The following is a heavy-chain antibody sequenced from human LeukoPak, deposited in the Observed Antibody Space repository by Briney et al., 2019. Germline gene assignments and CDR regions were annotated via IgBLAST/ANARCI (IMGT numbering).Heavy chain of an antibody. Sequence: PGGSLRLSCAASGFTFSNYAMSWVGQAPGKGLEWLSSISVSGSSTYYTDSVKGRFTISRDNSKDTLYLQMNSLRAEDTAIYYCAKRPTQTVAGHFEYWGQGALVTVSS. V-gene: IGHV3-23*01. CDR1: GFTFSNYA. CDR2: ISVSGSST. D-gene: IGHD6-19*01. J-gene: IGHJ4*02. CDR3: AKRPTQTVAGHFEY.